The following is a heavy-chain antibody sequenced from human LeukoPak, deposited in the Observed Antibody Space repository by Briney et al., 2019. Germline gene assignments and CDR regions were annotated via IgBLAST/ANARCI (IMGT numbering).Heavy chain of an antibody. CDR2: IYHSGNI. V-gene: IGHV4-38-2*02. Sequence: SETLSLTCTVSGYSISSGYYWGWIRQPPGKGLEWIASIYHSGNIDYNRSLKSRVTISVDTSKNQFSLKLSSVTAADTAFYYCVRAGDGFGELMNRSVWFFDYWGQGTLVTVSS. CDR3: VRAGDGFGELMNRSVWFFDY. D-gene: IGHD3-10*01. CDR1: GYSISSGYY. J-gene: IGHJ4*02.